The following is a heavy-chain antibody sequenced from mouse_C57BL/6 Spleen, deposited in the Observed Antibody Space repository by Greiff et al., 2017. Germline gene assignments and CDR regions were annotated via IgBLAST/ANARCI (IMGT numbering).Heavy chain of an antibody. CDR2: IYPSDSET. D-gene: IGHD1-1*01. CDR1: GYTFTSYW. Sequence: QVQLQQPGAELVRPGSSVKLSCKASGYTFTSYWMDWVKQRPGQGLEWIGNIYPSDSETHYNQKFKDKATLTVDKSSSTASMQLSSLTSEDSAVYYCAQGVGSWRWGQGTTLTVSS. V-gene: IGHV1-61*01. CDR3: AQGVGSWR. J-gene: IGHJ2*01.